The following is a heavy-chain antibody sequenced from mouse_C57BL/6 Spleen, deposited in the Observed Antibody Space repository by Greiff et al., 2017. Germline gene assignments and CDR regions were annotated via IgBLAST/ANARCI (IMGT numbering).Heavy chain of an antibody. CDR3: ARDSYYGLDY. D-gene: IGHD1-2*01. CDR2: INYDGSST. Sequence: EVMLVESEGGLVQPGSSMKLSCTASGFTFSDYYMAWVRQVPEKGLEWVANINYDGSSTYYLDSLKSRFIISRDNAKNILYLQMSSLKSEDTATYYCARDSYYGLDYWGQGTTLTVSS. J-gene: IGHJ2*01. V-gene: IGHV5-16*01. CDR1: GFTFSDYY.